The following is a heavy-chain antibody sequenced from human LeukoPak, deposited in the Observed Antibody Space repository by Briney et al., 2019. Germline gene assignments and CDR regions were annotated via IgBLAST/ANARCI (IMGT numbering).Heavy chain of an antibody. CDR1: GYTFTGYY. CDR3: ARDPTVKQWRPPFDY. Sequence: ASVKVSCKASGYTFTGYYMHWVRQAPGQGLEWMGLINPNSGGTNYAQKFQGRVTMTRDTSISTAYMELSRLRSDDTAVYYCARDPTVKQWRPPFDYWGQGTLVTVSS. V-gene: IGHV1-2*02. CDR2: INPNSGGT. D-gene: IGHD6-19*01. J-gene: IGHJ4*02.